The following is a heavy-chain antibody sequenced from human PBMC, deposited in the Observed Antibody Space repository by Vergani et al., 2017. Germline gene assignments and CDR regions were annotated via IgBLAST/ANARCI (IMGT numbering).Heavy chain of an antibody. CDR2: ISGYDGKT. D-gene: IGHD3-16*02. CDR1: GYSFNSYG. Sequence: QVQLVQSGAEMKKPGASVNVSCKTSGYSFNSYGINWVRQAPGQGLEWLGWISGYDGKTKYVEKLQGRITVTIDTSTNSAYMELSSLRSEDTAVYYCAREGFYDYVWGSYRLRGGYYFDYWGQGTLVTVSS. CDR3: AREGFYDYVWGSYRLRGGYYFDY. V-gene: IGHV1-18*01. J-gene: IGHJ4*02.